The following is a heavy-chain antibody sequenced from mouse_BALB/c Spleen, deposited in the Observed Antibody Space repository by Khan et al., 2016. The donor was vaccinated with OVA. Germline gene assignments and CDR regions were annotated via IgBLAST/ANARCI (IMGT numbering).Heavy chain of an antibody. Sequence: QMQLEESGAELARPGASVKMSCKASGYTFTSYTIHWIKKGPGQGLEWIGYINPSNGYTNYNQKFKDKATLTTDKSSTTAYLQLSSLTSDDSAVYNCVRDGAYHRNDGWFAYWGQGTLVTVSA. CDR1: GYTFTSYT. V-gene: IGHV1-4*01. J-gene: IGHJ3*01. CDR2: INPSNGYT. CDR3: VRDGAYHRNDGWFAY. D-gene: IGHD2-14*01.